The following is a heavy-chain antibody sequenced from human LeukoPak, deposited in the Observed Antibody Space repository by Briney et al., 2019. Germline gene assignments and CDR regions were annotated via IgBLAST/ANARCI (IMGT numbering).Heavy chain of an antibody. J-gene: IGHJ4*02. CDR1: GFTVSSNY. CDR2: IYSGGST. Sequence: GGSLRLSCAASGFTVSSNYMSWVRQAPGKGLEWGSVIYSGGSTYYADSVKGRFTISRHNSKNTLYLQMNSLRAEDTAVYYCATGYCSGGSCYYFDYWGQGTLVTVSS. D-gene: IGHD2-15*01. V-gene: IGHV3-53*01. CDR3: ATGYCSGGSCYYFDY.